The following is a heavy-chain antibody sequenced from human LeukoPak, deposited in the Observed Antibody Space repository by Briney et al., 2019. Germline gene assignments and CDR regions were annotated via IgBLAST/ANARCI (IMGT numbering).Heavy chain of an antibody. Sequence: ASVKVSCKASGSPFTSYGISWVRRAPGKGLEWMGWISNDNGITNYAPQFQGRVTLDTETYTSTAYMELRNLRSDDTAVYYCARGGFDYYGTGRAFDVWGQGTLVTVSS. CDR3: ARGGFDYYGTGRAFDV. J-gene: IGHJ4*02. D-gene: IGHD3-10*01. CDR1: GSPFTSYG. CDR2: ISNDNGIT. V-gene: IGHV1-18*01.